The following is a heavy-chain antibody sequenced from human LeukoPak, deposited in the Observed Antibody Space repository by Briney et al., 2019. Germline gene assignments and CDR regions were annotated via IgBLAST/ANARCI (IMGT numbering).Heavy chain of an antibody. V-gene: IGHV4-59*12. Sequence: SETLSLTCTVSGGSISSYYWSWIRQPPGKGLEWIGYIYYSGSTYYNPSLKSRVTISVDTSKNQFSLKLSSVTAADTAVYYCARRITVAGTYYFDYWGQGTLVTVSS. J-gene: IGHJ4*02. CDR1: GGSISSYY. CDR3: ARRITVAGTYYFDY. CDR2: IYYSGST. D-gene: IGHD3-3*01.